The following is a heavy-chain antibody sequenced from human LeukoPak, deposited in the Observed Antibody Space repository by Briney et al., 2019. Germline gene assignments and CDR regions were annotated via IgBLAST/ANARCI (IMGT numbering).Heavy chain of an antibody. J-gene: IGHJ4*02. V-gene: IGHV3-48*04. D-gene: IGHD2-8*02. CDR3: ARDPGYWSVYYFDF. CDR1: GLALSRYA. CDR2: ISSSGSTT. Sequence: GGSLRLSCAASGLALSRYAMNWVRQAPGEGLERVSYISSSGSTTYYAASVKGRFTISRDTAKNSLYLHMSSLRAEDTAVYFCARDPGYWSVYYFDFWGLGTLVPVSS.